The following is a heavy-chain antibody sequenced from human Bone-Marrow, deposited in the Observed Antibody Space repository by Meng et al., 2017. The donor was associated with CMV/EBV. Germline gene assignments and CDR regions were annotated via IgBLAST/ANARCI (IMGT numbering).Heavy chain of an antibody. CDR2: ISYDGSNI. V-gene: IGHV3-30-3*01. CDR3: VRDWSGSRDY. D-gene: IGHD1-26*01. Sequence: GGSLRLSCAASGFTFSSYAMHWVRQSPGKGLEWLAVISYDGSNIYYADSVKGRFTISRDNSKNTLYLQMNSLRVDDTAVYYCVRDWSGSRDYWGQGTLVTVSS. CDR1: GFTFSSYA. J-gene: IGHJ4*02.